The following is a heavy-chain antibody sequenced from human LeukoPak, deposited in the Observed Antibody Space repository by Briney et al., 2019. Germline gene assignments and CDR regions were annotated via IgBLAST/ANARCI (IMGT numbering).Heavy chain of an antibody. D-gene: IGHD3-3*01. CDR1: GFNFMRYG. CDR2: ISYDGSIK. CDR3: ARGDDFWSGFTDY. J-gene: IGHJ4*02. V-gene: IGHV3-30*03. Sequence: GGSLRLSCTASGFNFMRYGFHWVRQAPGKGLEWVAVISYDGSIKYYADSVKGRFTISRDNSKNTLYLQMNSLRAEDTAVYYCARGDDFWSGFTDYWGQGTLVTVSS.